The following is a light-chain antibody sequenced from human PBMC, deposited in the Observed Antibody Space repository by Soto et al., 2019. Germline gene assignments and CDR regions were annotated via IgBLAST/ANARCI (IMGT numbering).Light chain of an antibody. CDR3: MQSTQLPPT. V-gene: IGKV2D-29*02. Sequence: DFVMTQTPLSLSVATGQPASISCKSSHSLLHITGETFLFWYLQKPGQSPQLLIYEVSTRVSGVPDRFSGSGSGTDFTLEISRVETDDVGIYYCMQSTQLPPTFAQGTRLEI. CDR2: EVS. CDR1: HSLLHITGETF. J-gene: IGKJ5*01.